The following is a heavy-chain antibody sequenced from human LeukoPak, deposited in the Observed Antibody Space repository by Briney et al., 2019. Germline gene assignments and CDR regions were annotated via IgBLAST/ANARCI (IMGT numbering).Heavy chain of an antibody. CDR1: GFTVSSNY. J-gene: IGHJ4*02. D-gene: IGHD3-3*01. CDR2: IYSGGST. Sequence: PGGSLRLSCAASGFTVSSNYMSWVRQAPGKGLEWVSVIYSGGSTYYADSVKGRFTISRDNSKNTLYLQMNSLRAEDTAVYYCARIWSDQIGTDYWGQGTLVTVSS. V-gene: IGHV3-53*01. CDR3: ARIWSDQIGTDY.